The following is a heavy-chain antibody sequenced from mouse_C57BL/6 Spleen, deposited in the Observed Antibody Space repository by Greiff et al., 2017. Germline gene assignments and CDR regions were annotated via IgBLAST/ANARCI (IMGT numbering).Heavy chain of an antibody. Sequence: VQLQESGAELVKPGASVKISCKASGYAFSSYWMNWVKQRPGKGLEWIGQIYPGDSDTNYNGKFKGKATLTAVKSSSTAYMQLSSLTSEDSAVYFCARSRGTTVGAYYFDYWGQGTTLTVSS. D-gene: IGHD1-1*01. CDR2: IYPGDSDT. V-gene: IGHV1-80*01. J-gene: IGHJ2*01. CDR1: GYAFSSYW. CDR3: ARSRGTTVGAYYFDY.